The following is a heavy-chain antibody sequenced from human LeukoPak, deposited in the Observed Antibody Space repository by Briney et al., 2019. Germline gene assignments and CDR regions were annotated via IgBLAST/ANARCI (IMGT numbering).Heavy chain of an antibody. V-gene: IGHV3-53*01. CDR2: IYSGGST. CDR1: GFTVSSNY. D-gene: IGHD3-10*01. Sequence: GGSLRLSCAAPGFTVSSNYMSWVRQAPGKGLEWVSVIYSGGSTYYADSVKGRFTISRDNSKNTLYLQMNSLRAEDTALYFCAKARGFAEFDYWGQGTLVTVSS. J-gene: IGHJ4*02. CDR3: AKARGFAEFDY.